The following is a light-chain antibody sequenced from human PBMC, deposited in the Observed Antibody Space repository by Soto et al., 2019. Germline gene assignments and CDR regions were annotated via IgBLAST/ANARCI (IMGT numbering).Light chain of an antibody. Sequence: DIVMTQSPLSLPVTPGEPASISCRSSQSLLHSNGYNYLDWYLQKPGQSPQLLIYLGSNRASGVPDRFSGSGSGTDFTLKISRVGAEDVGVYYCMQALQTPLTFGGGTKVDIK. J-gene: IGKJ4*01. CDR1: QSLLHSNGYNY. CDR3: MQALQTPLT. CDR2: LGS. V-gene: IGKV2-28*01.